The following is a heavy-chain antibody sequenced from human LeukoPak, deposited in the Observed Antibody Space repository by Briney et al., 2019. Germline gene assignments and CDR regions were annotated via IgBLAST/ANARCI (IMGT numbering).Heavy chain of an antibody. J-gene: IGHJ4*02. CDR3: VLGHYGGLFDN. CDR1: GFTFSRYD. V-gene: IGHV3-30-3*01. CDR2: ISNDGSKK. D-gene: IGHD4-23*01. Sequence: GGSLGLSCAASGFTFSRYDMHWVRQAPGKGLEWVAVISNDGSKKDYADSVKGRFTISRDNSKNTLFVQMNSLRAEDTAMYFCVLGHYGGLFDNWGQGTLVTVSS.